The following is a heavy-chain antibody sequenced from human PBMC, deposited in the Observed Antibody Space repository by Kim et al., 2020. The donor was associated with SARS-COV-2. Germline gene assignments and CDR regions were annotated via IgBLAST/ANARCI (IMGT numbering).Heavy chain of an antibody. D-gene: IGHD3-22*01. V-gene: IGHV3-30*18. CDR1: GFTFSSYG. CDR2: ISYDGSNK. J-gene: IGHJ6*01. CDR3: ANSGYSTYDYYYYGMDV. Sequence: GGSLRLSCAASGFTFSSYGMHWVRQSPGKGLEWVAVISYDGSNKYYADSVKGRFTISRDNSKNTLYLQMNSLRAEDTAVYYCANSGYSTYDYYYYGMDV.